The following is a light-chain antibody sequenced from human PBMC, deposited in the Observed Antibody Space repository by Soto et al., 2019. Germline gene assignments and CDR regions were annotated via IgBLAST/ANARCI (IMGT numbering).Light chain of an antibody. J-gene: IGLJ1*01. V-gene: IGLV2-14*01. Sequence: QSVLTQPASVSGAPRQSITISCTGASSDVGSYTYVSWYQQHPGKAPKLMIYEVNNRPSGVSNRFSGSKSGNTASLPISGLQAEDEADYYCSSYTSSSTLYVFGTGTKLTVL. CDR2: EVN. CDR3: SSYTSSSTLYV. CDR1: SSDVGSYTY.